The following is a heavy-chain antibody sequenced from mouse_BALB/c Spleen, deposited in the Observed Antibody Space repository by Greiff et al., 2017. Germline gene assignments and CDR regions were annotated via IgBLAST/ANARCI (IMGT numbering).Heavy chain of an antibody. CDR1: GYSITSGYY. J-gene: IGHJ4*01. CDR3: ARGLYYGNYDYAMDY. D-gene: IGHD2-1*01. V-gene: IGHV3-6*02. CDR2: ISYDGSN. Sequence: VQLQQSGPGLVKPSQSLSLTCSVTGYSITSGYYWNWIRQFPGNKLEWMGYISYDGSNNYNPSLKNRISITRDTSKNQFFLKLNSVTTEDTATYYCARGLYYGNYDYAMDYWGQGTSVTVSS.